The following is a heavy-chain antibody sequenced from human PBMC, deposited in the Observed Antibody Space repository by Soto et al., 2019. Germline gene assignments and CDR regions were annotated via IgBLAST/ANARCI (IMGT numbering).Heavy chain of an antibody. V-gene: IGHV2-5*02. Sequence: ESGPTLVNPTQTLTLTCTFSGFSLSSSGVGVGWIRQPPGKALEWLALIYWDDDKRYSPSLKSRLTITKDTSKNQVVLTMTNMDPVETATSYREHGNMLAANKYNWFDPWGQGTLVTVSS. CDR1: GFSLSSSGVG. CDR2: IYWDDDK. D-gene: IGHD2-8*01. CDR3: EHGNMLAANKYNWFDP. J-gene: IGHJ5*02.